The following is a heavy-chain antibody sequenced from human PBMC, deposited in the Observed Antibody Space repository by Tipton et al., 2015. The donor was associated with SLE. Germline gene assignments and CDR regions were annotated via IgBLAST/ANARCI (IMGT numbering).Heavy chain of an antibody. J-gene: IGHJ3*02. Sequence: SLRLSCAASGFTFSSYSMNWVRQAPGKGLEWVSSISSSSSYIYYADSVKGRFTISRDNAKNSLYLQMNSLRAEDTAVYYCARDLEQLVLGSAFDIWGQGIMVTVSS. D-gene: IGHD6-6*01. CDR3: ARDLEQLVLGSAFDI. CDR1: GFTFSSYS. CDR2: ISSSSSYI. V-gene: IGHV3-21*03.